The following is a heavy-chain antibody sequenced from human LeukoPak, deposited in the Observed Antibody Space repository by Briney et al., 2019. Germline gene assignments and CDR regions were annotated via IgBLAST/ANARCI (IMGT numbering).Heavy chain of an antibody. CDR1: GFTFSNAW. J-gene: IGHJ4*02. CDR3: TRSGLWFGESLWVKYFDY. D-gene: IGHD3-10*01. Sequence: GGSLRLSCAASGFTFSNAWMSWVRQAPGKRLEWVGRIKSKTDGGTTDYAAPVKGRFTISRDNAKNSLYLQMNSLRAEDTALYYCTRSGLWFGESLWVKYFDYWGQGTLVTVSS. CDR2: IKSKTDGGTT. V-gene: IGHV3-15*05.